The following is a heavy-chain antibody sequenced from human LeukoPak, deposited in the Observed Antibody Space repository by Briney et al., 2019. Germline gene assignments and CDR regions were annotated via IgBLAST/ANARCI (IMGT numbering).Heavy chain of an antibody. V-gene: IGHV4-59*01. CDR1: GGSISSYY. CDR3: AREDYYYDSSGYFLAFDY. J-gene: IGHJ4*02. CDR2: MNYSGST. Sequence: PSETLSLTCTVSGGSISSYYWSWIRQPPGKGLEWIGYMNYSGSTNYNPSLKSRVTISVDTSKNQFSLKLSSVTAADTAVYYCAREDYYYDSSGYFLAFDYWGQGTLVTVSS. D-gene: IGHD3-22*01.